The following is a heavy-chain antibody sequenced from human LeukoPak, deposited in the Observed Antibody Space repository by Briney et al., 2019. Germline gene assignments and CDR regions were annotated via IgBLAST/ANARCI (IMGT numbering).Heavy chain of an antibody. CDR3: ARAPYGGNSGGYYYYYYTDV. CDR1: GGSISSYY. Sequence: SETLSLTCTVSGGSISSYYWSWIRQPPGKGLEWIGYIYYSGSTNYNPSLKSRVTISVDTSKNQFSLKLSSVTAADTAVYYCARAPYGGNSGGYYYYYYTDVWGKGTTVTVSS. J-gene: IGHJ6*03. CDR2: IYYSGST. V-gene: IGHV4-59*01. D-gene: IGHD4-23*01.